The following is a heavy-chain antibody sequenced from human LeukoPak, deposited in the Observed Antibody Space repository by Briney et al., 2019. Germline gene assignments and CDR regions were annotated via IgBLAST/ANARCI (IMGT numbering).Heavy chain of an antibody. D-gene: IGHD1-14*01. CDR2: IGTAGDT. J-gene: IGHJ4*02. CDR3: ARADPEANFDY. Sequence: PGGSLRLSCAASGFTFSSYDMHWVRQATGKGLEWVSAIGTAGDTYYPGSVKGRFTISRENAKNSLYLQTNSLRAGDTAVYYCARADPEANFDYWGQGTLVTVSS. V-gene: IGHV3-13*01. CDR1: GFTFSSYD.